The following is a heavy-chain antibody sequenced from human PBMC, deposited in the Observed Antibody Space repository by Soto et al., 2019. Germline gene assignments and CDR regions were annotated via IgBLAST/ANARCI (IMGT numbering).Heavy chain of an antibody. CDR3: ARYVGYNYDGSPSGQFDF. Sequence: SETLSLTCVVSGNSISTTNWWSWVRQSPGKRLEWIGEIYHSGSTNYNPSLKSRVTISVDKSKNQFSLKLSSVTAADTAVYYCARYVGYNYDGSPSGQFDFWGQGTLVTVSS. D-gene: IGHD3-22*01. CDR2: IYHSGST. J-gene: IGHJ4*02. V-gene: IGHV4-4*02. CDR1: GNSISTTNW.